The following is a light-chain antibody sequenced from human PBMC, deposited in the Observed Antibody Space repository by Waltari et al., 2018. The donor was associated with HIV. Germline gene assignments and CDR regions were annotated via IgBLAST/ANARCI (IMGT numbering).Light chain of an antibody. CDR1: QSLVYSNGYNY. CDR3: MQPLDTPFT. Sequence: EIVMTQSPLSLPVTPGEPASISCRSSQSLVYSNGYNYLDWYLQKPGQSPRLLIYLASKRASGVPDRFSGSGSGPEFTLKISRVAPEDVGVYFCMQPLDTPFTFGQGTKLEIK. V-gene: IGKV2-28*01. J-gene: IGKJ2*01. CDR2: LAS.